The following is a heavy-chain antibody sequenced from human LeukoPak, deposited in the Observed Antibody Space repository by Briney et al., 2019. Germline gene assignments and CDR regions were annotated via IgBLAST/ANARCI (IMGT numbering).Heavy chain of an antibody. CDR2: INHRGSS. CDR3: ARQYCSSASCMFVF. Sequence: SETLCLTCAVSGGSFSGYYWSWIRQPPGKGLQWIGEINHRGSSNYNPSRKSRVTLSVNTSKKQFSLTLSSVTAADTAVFYCARQYCSSASCMFVFWGRATLVTVSS. V-gene: IGHV4-34*01. D-gene: IGHD2-2*01. J-gene: IGHJ4*02. CDR1: GGSFSGYY.